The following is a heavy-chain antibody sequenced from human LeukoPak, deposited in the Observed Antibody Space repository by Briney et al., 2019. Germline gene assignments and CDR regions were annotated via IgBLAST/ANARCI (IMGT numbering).Heavy chain of an antibody. CDR1: GGTFSSYA. CDR2: IIPIFGTA. D-gene: IGHD5-18*01. J-gene: IGHJ3*02. Sequence: EASVKVSCKASGGTFSSYAISWVRQAPGQGLEWMGGIIPIFGTANYAQKFQGRVTITADESTSTAYMELSSLSSAAPAVYKCARGREPAASWIKLWFGSPTIWGQGTMVTVPS. V-gene: IGHV1-69*13. CDR3: ARGREPAASWIKLWFGSPTI.